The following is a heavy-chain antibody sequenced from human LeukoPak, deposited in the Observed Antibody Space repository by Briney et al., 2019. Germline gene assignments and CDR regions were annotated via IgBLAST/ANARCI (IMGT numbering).Heavy chain of an antibody. D-gene: IGHD3-10*01. CDR3: AGESVRAYNWFDP. Sequence: GGSLRLSCVASGFSFSNYSMNWVRQAPGKGPEWVSSITYASSYTYYADFVKGRFTISRDNAKNSLYLQMNSLSAEDTAVYYCAGESVRAYNWFDPWGQGILVTVSS. CDR2: ITYASSYT. V-gene: IGHV3-21*01. J-gene: IGHJ5*02. CDR1: GFSFSNYS.